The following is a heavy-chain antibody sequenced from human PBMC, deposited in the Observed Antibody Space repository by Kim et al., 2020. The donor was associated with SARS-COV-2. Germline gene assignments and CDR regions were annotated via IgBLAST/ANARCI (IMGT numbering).Heavy chain of an antibody. CDR3: ARDRGIAVAGVLWGHFDY. CDR2: ISSSGSTI. D-gene: IGHD6-19*01. CDR1: GFTFSSYE. Sequence: GGSLRLSCAASGFTFSSYEMNWVRQAPGKGLEWVSYISSSGSTIYYADSVKGRFTISRDNAKNSLYLQMNSLRAEDTAVYYCARDRGIAVAGVLWGHFDYWGQGTLVTVS. J-gene: IGHJ4*02. V-gene: IGHV3-48*03.